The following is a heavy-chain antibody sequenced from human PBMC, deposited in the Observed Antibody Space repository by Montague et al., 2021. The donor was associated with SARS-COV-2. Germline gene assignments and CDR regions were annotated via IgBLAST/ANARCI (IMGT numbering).Heavy chain of an antibody. CDR2: IFYSGTT. CDR1: GASISSSENS. J-gene: IGHJ4*02. D-gene: IGHD3-16*02. Sequence: SETLSLTCTVSGASISSSENSWGWIRQSPGKGLEWFGSIFYSGTTYFNPSLRSRIAISVDTSKNQFSLKVTFVTAADTAVYYCARHVTFGGVVVALDYWGQGHLVSVSS. CDR3: ARHVTFGGVVVALDY. V-gene: IGHV4-39*01.